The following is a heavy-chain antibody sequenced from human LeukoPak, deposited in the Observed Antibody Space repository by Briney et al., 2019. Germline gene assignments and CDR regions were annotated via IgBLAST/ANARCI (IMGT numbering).Heavy chain of an antibody. CDR3: ARGGGSGYGYYYGLDV. CDR2: IGYDGNNE. CDR1: GFTFRSYV. D-gene: IGHD5-12*01. J-gene: IGHJ6*02. V-gene: IGHV3-30*03. Sequence: GGSLRLSCAASGFTFRSYVMYWVRQAPGRGLEWVAVIGYDGNNEYYGDSVKGRFTITRDNSKNTVYVQMNSLRAEDTAVYYCARGGGSGYGYYYGLDVWGQGTTVTVSS.